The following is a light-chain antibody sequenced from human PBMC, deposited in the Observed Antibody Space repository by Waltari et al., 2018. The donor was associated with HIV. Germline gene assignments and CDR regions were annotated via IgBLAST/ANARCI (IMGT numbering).Light chain of an antibody. CDR3: QSADSSGTLYV. V-gene: IGLV3-25*03. CDR1: ALPKQY. J-gene: IGLJ1*01. CDR2: KDS. Sequence: SYELTQPPSVSVSPGQTARLTCSGAALPKQYAYWYQQKPGQAPVLVIYKDSERPSGIPERFSGSSSGTTVTLTISGVQAEDEADYYCQSADSSGTLYVFGTGTKVTVL.